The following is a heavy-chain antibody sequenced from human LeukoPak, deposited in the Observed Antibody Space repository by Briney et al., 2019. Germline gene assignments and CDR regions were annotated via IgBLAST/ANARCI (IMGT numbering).Heavy chain of an antibody. V-gene: IGHV3-64*04. CDR1: GFTFSSYA. CDR2: ISSNGGST. CDR3: ARAFYDSSGYYYAGYFQH. D-gene: IGHD3-22*01. Sequence: GGSLRLSCSASGFTFSSYAMHWVRQAPGKGLEYVSAISSNGGSTYYADSVKGRFTISRDNSKNTLYLQMNSLRAEDTAVYYCARAFYDSSGYYYAGYFQHWGQGTLVTVS. J-gene: IGHJ1*01.